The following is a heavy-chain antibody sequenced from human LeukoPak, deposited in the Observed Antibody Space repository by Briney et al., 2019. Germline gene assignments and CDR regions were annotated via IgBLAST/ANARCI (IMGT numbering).Heavy chain of an antibody. J-gene: IGHJ4*02. V-gene: IGHV3-66*01. CDR1: GFTVSSNY. D-gene: IGHD1-26*01. CDR3: ARGRPVGASTVEDY. Sequence: GGSLRLSCAATGFTVSSNYMSWVRQAPGQGLEWVPVIYSGGSTYYADSVKGRFTISRDNSKNTLYLQMNNLRAEDTAVYYCARGRPVGASTVEDYWGQGTLVTVSS. CDR2: IYSGGST.